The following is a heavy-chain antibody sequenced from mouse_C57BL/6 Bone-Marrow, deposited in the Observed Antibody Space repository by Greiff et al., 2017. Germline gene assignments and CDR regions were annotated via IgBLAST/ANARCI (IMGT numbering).Heavy chain of an antibody. CDR3: ARSGREWLPPDY. Sequence: QVQLQQSGAELARPGASVKLSCKASGYTFTSYGISWVKQRTGQGLEWIGEISPRSGNTYYNEKFKGKATLTADKSSSTAYMELRSLTSEDSAVYFCARSGREWLPPDYWGQGTTLTVSS. CDR2: ISPRSGNT. CDR1: GYTFTSYG. J-gene: IGHJ2*01. V-gene: IGHV1-81*01. D-gene: IGHD2-2*01.